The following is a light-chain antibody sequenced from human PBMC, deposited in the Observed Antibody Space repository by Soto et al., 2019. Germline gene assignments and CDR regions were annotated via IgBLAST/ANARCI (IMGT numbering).Light chain of an antibody. J-gene: IGKJ2*01. V-gene: IGKV3-15*01. Sequence: EMVMTQSPATLSVSPGERATISCRASQSVSSNLAWYQQKPGQDPRRLIYGASTRSTGIPARFSGSGSGTEFTLTISSLQSEDFAVYYCQQYNNWPPYTFGQGTKLEIK. CDR3: QQYNNWPPYT. CDR1: QSVSSN. CDR2: GAS.